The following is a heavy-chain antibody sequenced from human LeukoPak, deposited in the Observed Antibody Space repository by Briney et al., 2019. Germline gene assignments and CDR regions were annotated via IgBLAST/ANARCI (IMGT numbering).Heavy chain of an antibody. Sequence: GRSLTLSCAASGFTFSSFGMHWVRQAPGKGLEWVAVIWYDASNKYHVDSVKGRFTISRDNSKNTLYLQMNSLRDDDTAVYYCVRGVGVSRFNYLDPWGQGTLVIVSS. D-gene: IGHD1-7*01. V-gene: IGHV3-33*01. CDR1: GFTFSSFG. CDR3: VRGVGVSRFNYLDP. J-gene: IGHJ5*02. CDR2: IWYDASNK.